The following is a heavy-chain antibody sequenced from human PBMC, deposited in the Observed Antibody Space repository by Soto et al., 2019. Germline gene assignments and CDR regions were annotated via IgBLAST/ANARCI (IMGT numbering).Heavy chain of an antibody. CDR3: ARGYCSGGSCYSDAFDI. D-gene: IGHD2-15*01. V-gene: IGHV1-69*13. CDR1: GYTFTSYA. J-gene: IGHJ3*02. CDR2: IIPIFGTA. Sequence: SVKVSCKASGYTFTSYAMHWVRQAPGQGLEWMGGIIPIFGTANYAQKFQGRVTITADESTSTAYMELSSLRSEDTAVYYCARGYCSGGSCYSDAFDIWGQGTMVTVSS.